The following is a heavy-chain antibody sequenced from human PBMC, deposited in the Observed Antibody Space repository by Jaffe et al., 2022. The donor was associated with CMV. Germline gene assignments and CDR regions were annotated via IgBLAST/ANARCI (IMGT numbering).Heavy chain of an antibody. CDR3: ARTTDYGDSYTALFDF. D-gene: IGHD4-17*01. CDR1: GFTFSTYW. V-gene: IGHV3-7*03. J-gene: IGHJ4*02. Sequence: EVQLVESGGGLVQPGGSLRLTCAGSGFTFSTYWMSWVRQAPGKGLEWVASINEDGAEKNYVDSVKGRFTISRDYGKNSVSLQLNSLRVEDTAVYYCARTTDYGDSYTALFDFWGQGTLVTVSS. CDR2: INEDGAEK.